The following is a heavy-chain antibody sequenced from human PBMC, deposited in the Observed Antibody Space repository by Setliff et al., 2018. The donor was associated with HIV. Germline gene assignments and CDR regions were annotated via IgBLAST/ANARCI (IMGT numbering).Heavy chain of an antibody. D-gene: IGHD2-8*01. CDR2: IYSTGST. Sequence: SETLSLTCTVSGPSINIHYWSWIRQSPGKGFEWIGYIYSTGSTNYNPSLQSRVTISVDKSKSQFSLKLNSVTAADTAVYYCGGNGYYFGVDVWGQGTTVTVSS. CDR1: GPSINIHY. CDR3: GGNGYYFGVDV. V-gene: IGHV4-59*11. J-gene: IGHJ6*02.